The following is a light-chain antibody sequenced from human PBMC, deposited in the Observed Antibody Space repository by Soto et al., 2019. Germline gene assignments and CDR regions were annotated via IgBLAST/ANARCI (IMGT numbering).Light chain of an antibody. CDR3: QPTYQSRIT. CDR1: QDIAGY. Sequence: RASQDIAGYLAWYQHKPGRTPELLIHGASRLQSGVPARFSVSGSGTDFTFSINSLQPEDFATYDCQPTYQSRITHGQGPRREIK. CDR2: GAS. J-gene: IGKJ5*01. V-gene: IGKV1D-12*01.